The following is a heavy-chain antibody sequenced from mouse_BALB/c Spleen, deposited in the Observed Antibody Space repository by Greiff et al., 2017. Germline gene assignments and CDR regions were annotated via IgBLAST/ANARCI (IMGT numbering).Heavy chain of an antibody. J-gene: IGHJ4*01. D-gene: IGHD1-1*01. CDR1: GFTFSSYG. Sequence: EVQGVESGGDLVKPGGSLKLSCAASGFTFSSYGMSWVRQTPDKRLEWVATISSGGSYTYYPDSVKGRFTISRDNAKNTLYLQMSSLKSEDTAMYYCANYGGDAMDYWGQGTSVTVSA. CDR3: ANYGGDAMDY. V-gene: IGHV5-6*01. CDR2: ISSGGSYT.